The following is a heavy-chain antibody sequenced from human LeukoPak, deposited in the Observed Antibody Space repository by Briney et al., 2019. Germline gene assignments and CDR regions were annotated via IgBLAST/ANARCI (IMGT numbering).Heavy chain of an antibody. CDR2: IKSRRGGETR. D-gene: IGHD1-20*01. V-gene: IGHV3-15*01. Sequence: GGSLRVSCEVSGLIYSDAWMSWVRQAPGKGLEWVGRIKSRRGGETRDYAAPVKGRFSISRDDSKNTLYLQMNSLESEDTAVYYRVHVESMTGLKLGSWGQGSLVTVSS. CDR1: GLIYSDAW. CDR3: VHVESMTGLKLGS. J-gene: IGHJ5*02.